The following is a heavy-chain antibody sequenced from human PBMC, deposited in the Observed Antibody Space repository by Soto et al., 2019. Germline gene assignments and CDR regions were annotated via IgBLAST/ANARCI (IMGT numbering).Heavy chain of an antibody. J-gene: IGHJ4*02. Sequence: EKLLQSGGGLAQPGGSLRLSCGGSGFMFSSYAMTWVRQAPGKGLEWVSVITESRGITLYADSVKGRFTISRDNSKSILYLQLNSLRVEDTAVYYCAKYDISGNYKGVDCWGQGTQVTVSS. V-gene: IGHV3-23*01. CDR2: ITESRGIT. D-gene: IGHD3-22*01. CDR3: AKYDISGNYKGVDC. CDR1: GFMFSSYA.